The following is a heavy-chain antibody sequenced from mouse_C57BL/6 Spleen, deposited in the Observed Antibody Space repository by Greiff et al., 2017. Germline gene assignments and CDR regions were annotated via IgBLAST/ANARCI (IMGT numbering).Heavy chain of an antibody. V-gene: IGHV1-59*01. Sequence: QVQLQQPGAELVRPGTSVKLSCKASGYTFTSYWMHWVKQRPGQGLEWIGVIDPSDSYTNYNQKFKGKATLTVDTSSSTAYMQLSSLTSEDSAVYYCLIYDGYPGWGQGTTLTVSS. D-gene: IGHD2-3*01. CDR1: GYTFTSYW. J-gene: IGHJ2*01. CDR3: LIYDGYPG. CDR2: IDPSDSYT.